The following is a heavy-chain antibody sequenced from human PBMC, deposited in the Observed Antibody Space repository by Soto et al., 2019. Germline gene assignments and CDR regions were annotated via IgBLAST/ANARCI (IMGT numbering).Heavy chain of an antibody. CDR3: ARLGPRVRAAERVSNWFDP. Sequence: GESLKISCKGSGYSFTSYWIGWVRQMPGKGLEWMGIIYPGDSDTRYSPSFQGQVTISADKSISTAYLQWSSLKASDTAMYYCARLGPRVRAAERVSNWFDPWGQGTLVTVSS. D-gene: IGHD2-15*01. V-gene: IGHV5-51*01. CDR1: GYSFTSYW. CDR2: IYPGDSDT. J-gene: IGHJ5*02.